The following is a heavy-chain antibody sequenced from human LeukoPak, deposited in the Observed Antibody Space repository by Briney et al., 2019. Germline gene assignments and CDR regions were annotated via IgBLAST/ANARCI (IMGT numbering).Heavy chain of an antibody. CDR1: GGSFSGYY. J-gene: IGHJ4*02. D-gene: IGHD3-9*01. CDR3: ARPTYDILTGYPYYFDY. Sequence: PSETLSLTCAVYGGSFSGYYWSWIRQPPGKGLEWIGEINHSGSTNYNPSLKSRVTISVDTSKNQFSLKLSSVTAVDTAVYYCARPTYDILTGYPYYFDYWGQGTLVTVSS. V-gene: IGHV4-34*01. CDR2: INHSGST.